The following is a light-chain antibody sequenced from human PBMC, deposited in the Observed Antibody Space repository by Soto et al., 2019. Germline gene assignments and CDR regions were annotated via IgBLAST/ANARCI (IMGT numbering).Light chain of an antibody. CDR3: QQYGSSPYT. V-gene: IGKV3-15*01. Sequence: ETVMTQSPATLSLSPGERATLSCRASQSVSSKLVWYQQKPGQAPRFLIYGASTRATGIPARFRGSGSGTEFTLTIDSLQSEDFAVYYCQQYGSSPYTFGLGTKLEIK. CDR1: QSVSSK. CDR2: GAS. J-gene: IGKJ2*01.